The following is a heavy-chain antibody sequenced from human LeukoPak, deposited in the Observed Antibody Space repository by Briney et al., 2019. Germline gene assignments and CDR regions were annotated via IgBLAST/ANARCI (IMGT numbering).Heavy chain of an antibody. CDR1: GFTFSSYA. D-gene: IGHD3-22*01. Sequence: GGSLRLSCAASGFTFSSYAMSWVRQAPGKGLEWVSAISGSGGSTYYADSVKGRFTITRDNSKNTLYLQMNSLRAEDTAVYYCAKVGMYYYDSSGFPADYWGQGTLVTVSS. V-gene: IGHV3-23*01. J-gene: IGHJ4*02. CDR2: ISGSGGST. CDR3: AKVGMYYYDSSGFPADY.